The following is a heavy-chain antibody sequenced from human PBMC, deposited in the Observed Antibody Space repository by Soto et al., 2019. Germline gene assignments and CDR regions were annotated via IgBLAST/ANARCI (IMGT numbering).Heavy chain of an antibody. Sequence: GASVKVSCKASGYTFTSYDINWVRQATGQGLEWMGWMNPNSGNTGYAQKFQGRVTMTRNTSISTAYMELSSLRSEDTAVYYCARGRGRNGSGSYHKPYYYYYMDVWGKGTTVTVSS. J-gene: IGHJ6*03. CDR1: GYTFTSYD. D-gene: IGHD3-10*01. CDR3: ARGRGRNGSGSYHKPYYYYYMDV. V-gene: IGHV1-8*01. CDR2: MNPNSGNT.